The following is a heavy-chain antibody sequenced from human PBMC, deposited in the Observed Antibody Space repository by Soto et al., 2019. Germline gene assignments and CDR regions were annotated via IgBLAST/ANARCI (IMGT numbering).Heavy chain of an antibody. CDR2: IYYSGST. Sequence: QVQLQESGPGLVKPSETLSLTCTVSGSSVSSGSYYWSWIRQPPGKGLEWIGYIYYSGSTNYNPSLKSRVTISVDTSKNQFSLKLSSVTAADTAVYYCARELQYLNWFDPWGQGTLVTVSS. D-gene: IGHD4-4*01. J-gene: IGHJ5*02. CDR1: GSSVSSGSYY. CDR3: ARELQYLNWFDP. V-gene: IGHV4-61*01.